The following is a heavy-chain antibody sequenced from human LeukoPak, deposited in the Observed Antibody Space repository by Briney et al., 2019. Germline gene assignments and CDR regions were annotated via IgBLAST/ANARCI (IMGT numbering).Heavy chain of an antibody. CDR1: GFTFSDYY. V-gene: IGHV3-11*06. D-gene: IGHD3-10*01. CDR3: ARYYYGSGSYNALYYFHY. Sequence: SGGSLRLSCAASGFTFSDYYMSWIRQAPGKGLEWVSYISSSSSYTNYADSVKGRFTISRDNAKNSLYLQMNSLRAEDTAVYYCARYYYGSGSYNALYYFHYWGQGTLVTVSS. CDR2: ISSSSSYT. J-gene: IGHJ4*02.